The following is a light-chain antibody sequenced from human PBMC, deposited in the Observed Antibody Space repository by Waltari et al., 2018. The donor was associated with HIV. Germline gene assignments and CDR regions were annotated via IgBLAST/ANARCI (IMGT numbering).Light chain of an antibody. V-gene: IGLV3-25*03. Sequence: YELTQPPSVSVSTGQTAKIICSGDELPDHYAHWYQQRPDQAPVLVIYKDKERPSGIPERFSGSSSGTTATLTISGVLEEDEADYYCQSADSSETLGVFGGGTKLTVL. J-gene: IGLJ3*02. CDR2: KDK. CDR3: QSADSSETLGV. CDR1: ELPDHY.